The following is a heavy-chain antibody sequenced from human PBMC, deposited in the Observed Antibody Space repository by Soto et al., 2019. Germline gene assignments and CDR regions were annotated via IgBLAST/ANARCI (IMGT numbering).Heavy chain of an antibody. D-gene: IGHD6-19*01. CDR1: GFTFSSYA. CDR2: ISGSGGST. V-gene: IGHV3-23*01. J-gene: IGHJ4*02. Sequence: PGGSLRLSCAASGFTFSSYAMSWVRQAPGKGLEWVSAISGSGGSTYYADSVKGRFTISRDNSKNALYLQMNSLRAEDTAVYYCAKSRRGYSSGCFDYWGQGTLVTVSS. CDR3: AKSRRGYSSGCFDY.